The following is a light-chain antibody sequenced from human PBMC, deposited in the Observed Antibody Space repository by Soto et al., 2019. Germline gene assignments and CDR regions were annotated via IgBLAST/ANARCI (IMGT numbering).Light chain of an antibody. CDR2: GSF. Sequence: QSVLTQPPSVSGAPGQSVTITCSWSNSNIGASNNIHWYQQLPGTAPKLLIYGSFRRPSGVPDRFSGSNSRTSASLAITDLQAEDEADYYCQSYDSSMSGAVFGPGTKVTVL. CDR3: QSYDSSMSGAV. J-gene: IGLJ1*01. CDR1: NSNIGASNN. V-gene: IGLV1-40*01.